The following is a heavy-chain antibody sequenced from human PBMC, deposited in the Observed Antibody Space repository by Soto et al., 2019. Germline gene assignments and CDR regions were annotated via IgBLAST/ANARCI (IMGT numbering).Heavy chain of an antibody. CDR1: GFTFSSYA. CDR3: ARSLERFDY. J-gene: IGHJ4*02. Sequence: QVQLVESGGGVVQPGRSLRLSCAASGFTFSSYAMHWVRQAPGKGLEWVAVISYDGSNKYYADSVKGRFTISRDNSKNTLYLQMNSLRAEDTAVYYCARSLERFDYWGQGTLVTVSS. V-gene: IGHV3-30-3*01. CDR2: ISYDGSNK. D-gene: IGHD1-1*01.